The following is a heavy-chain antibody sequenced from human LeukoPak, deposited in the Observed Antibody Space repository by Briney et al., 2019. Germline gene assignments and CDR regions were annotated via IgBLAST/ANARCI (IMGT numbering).Heavy chain of an antibody. Sequence: GGSLRLSCAASGFAFSSYEMNWVRQAPGKGLERVSYISSSGSTIYYADSVKGRFTISRDNAKNSLYLQMNSLRAEDTAVYYCAREGNNWNHFDYWGQGTLVTVSS. CDR1: GFAFSSYE. D-gene: IGHD1-20*01. CDR2: ISSSGSTI. CDR3: AREGNNWNHFDY. J-gene: IGHJ4*02. V-gene: IGHV3-48*03.